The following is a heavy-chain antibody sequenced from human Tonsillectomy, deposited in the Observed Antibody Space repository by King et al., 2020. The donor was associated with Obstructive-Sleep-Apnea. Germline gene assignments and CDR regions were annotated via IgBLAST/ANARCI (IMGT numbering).Heavy chain of an antibody. CDR3: AKVGGSGSYDIDY. J-gene: IGHJ4*02. V-gene: IGHV3-30*18. D-gene: IGHD3-10*01. Sequence: VQLVESGGGAVQPGRSLRLSCAASGFTFSNYGMHWVRQAPGKGLEWVAVMSYDATNKYYSDSVKGRFTISRDNSKNTLYLQMNSLTAEDTAVYYCAKVGGSGSYDIDYWGQGTLVTVSS. CDR1: GFTFSNYG. CDR2: MSYDATNK.